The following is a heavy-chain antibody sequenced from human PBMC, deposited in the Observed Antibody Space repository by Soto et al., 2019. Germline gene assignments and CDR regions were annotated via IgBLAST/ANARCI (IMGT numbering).Heavy chain of an antibody. CDR1: GFSFSTHY. CDR2: INRDSSLI. V-gene: IGHV3-48*01. Sequence: EQLVESGGCLVQPGGSLRLSCAASGFSFSTHYMTWVRQAPGKGLEWISSINRDSSLIYYADSVRGRFTISRDNVQKSLYLQMNSLRADDTAVYFCLNGDYYVGQGTLVTVSS. D-gene: IGHD4-17*01. J-gene: IGHJ4*02. CDR3: LNGDYY.